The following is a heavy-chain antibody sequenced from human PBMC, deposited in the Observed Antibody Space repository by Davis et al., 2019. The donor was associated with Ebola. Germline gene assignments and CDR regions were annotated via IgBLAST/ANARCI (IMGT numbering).Heavy chain of an antibody. CDR1: GFTFSSYA. V-gene: IGHV3-9*01. D-gene: IGHD1-26*01. CDR3: AKAGGIVGAHIWYFDY. Sequence: PGGSLRLSCAASGFTFSSYAMHWVRQAPGKGLEWVSGISWNSGSIGYADSVKGRFTISRDNAKNSLYLQMNSLRAEDTALYYCAKAGGIVGAHIWYFDYWGQGTLVTVPS. J-gene: IGHJ4*02. CDR2: ISWNSGSI.